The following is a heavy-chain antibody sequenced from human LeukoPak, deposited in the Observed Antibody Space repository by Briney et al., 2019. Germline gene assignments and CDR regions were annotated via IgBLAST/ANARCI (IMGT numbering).Heavy chain of an antibody. CDR3: ARDRDAGTFYHPIDY. Sequence: ASVKVSCKASGYTFTSYGISWVRQAPGQGLEWMGWISAYNGNTNYAQKFQGRVTMTTDTSTSTAYMELRSLRSDDTAVYYCARDRDAGTFYHPIDYWGQGTLVTVSS. CDR1: GYTFTSYG. V-gene: IGHV1-18*01. J-gene: IGHJ4*02. D-gene: IGHD6-13*01. CDR2: ISAYNGNT.